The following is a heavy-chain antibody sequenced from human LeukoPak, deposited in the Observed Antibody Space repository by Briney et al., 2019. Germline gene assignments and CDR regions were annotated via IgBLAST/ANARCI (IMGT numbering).Heavy chain of an antibody. Sequence: GGSLRLSCAASGFXFSSYWIYWVRQAPGKGLVWVSRINSDGSSTSHTDSVKGRFTISRDNAKNTLYLQMNSLRAEDTAVYYCAREGGYSHAFDYWGQGILVTVSS. J-gene: IGHJ4*02. CDR2: INSDGSST. V-gene: IGHV3-74*01. CDR1: GFXFSSYW. D-gene: IGHD3-22*01. CDR3: AREGGYSHAFDY.